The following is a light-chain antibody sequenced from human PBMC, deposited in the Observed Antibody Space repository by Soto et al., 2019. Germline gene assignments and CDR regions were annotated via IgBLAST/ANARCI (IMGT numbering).Light chain of an antibody. CDR3: QSYDSSLSAYV. CDR1: SSNIGAGYD. CDR2: GNS. J-gene: IGLJ1*01. V-gene: IGLV1-40*01. Sequence: QSVLAQPPSVSGAPGQKVTISCTGSSSNIGAGYDLHWYQQLPGTAPKLLLYGNSNRPSGVPDRFSGPKSGTSASLAITGVQAEDEADYYCQSYDSSLSAYVFGTGTKATVL.